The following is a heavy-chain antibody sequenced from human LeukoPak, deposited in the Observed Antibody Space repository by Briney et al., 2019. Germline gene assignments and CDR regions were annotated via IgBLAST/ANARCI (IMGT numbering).Heavy chain of an antibody. CDR3: ARGIAKPDPIVVVPAATRVAQAFDY. J-gene: IGHJ4*02. V-gene: IGHV4-34*01. D-gene: IGHD2-2*01. CDR2: ISHSGST. CDR1: GGSFSDDD. Sequence: SETLSLTCAVYGGSFSDDDWNWIRQPPWKGLEWIGEISHSGSTNYNPSLKTRVSISGDPSKNQFSLRLSSVTAADTAVYYCARGIAKPDPIVVVPAATRVAQAFDYWGQGNLVTVSS.